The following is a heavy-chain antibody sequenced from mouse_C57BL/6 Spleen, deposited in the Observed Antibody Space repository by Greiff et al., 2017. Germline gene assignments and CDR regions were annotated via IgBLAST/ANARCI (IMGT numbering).Heavy chain of an antibody. Sequence: QVQLQQSGAELARPGASVKLSCKASGYTFTSYAISWVKQRTGQSLEWIGEFYPRSGNTYYNEKFKGKATLTAEQSSSTAYLELSSLTSEDSAGDFSAREEYYGGYWGQGTTLTVSS. CDR1: GYTFTSYA. J-gene: IGHJ2*01. CDR2: FYPRSGNT. CDR3: AREEYYGGY. V-gene: IGHV1-81*01. D-gene: IGHD1-1*01.